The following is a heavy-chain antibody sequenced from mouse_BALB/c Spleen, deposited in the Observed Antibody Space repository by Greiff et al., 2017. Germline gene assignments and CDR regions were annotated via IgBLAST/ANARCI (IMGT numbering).Heavy chain of an antibody. D-gene: IGHD1-1*01. CDR2: ISYSGST. Sequence: EVKLVESGPGLVKPSQSLSLTCTVTGYSITSDYAWNWIRQFPGNKLEWMGYISYSGSTSYNPSLKSRISITRDTSKNQFFLQLNSVTTEDTATYYCARDYGSRYWYFDVWGAGTTVTVSS. CDR3: ARDYGSRYWYFDV. V-gene: IGHV3-2*02. J-gene: IGHJ1*01. CDR1: GYSITSDYA.